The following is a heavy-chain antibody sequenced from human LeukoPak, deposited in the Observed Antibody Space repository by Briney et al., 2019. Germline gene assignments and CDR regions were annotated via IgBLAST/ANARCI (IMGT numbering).Heavy chain of an antibody. V-gene: IGHV3-33*01. CDR1: GVSFSSHG. CDR2: IWYDGSNK. J-gene: IGHJ5*02. CDR3: ARGVNGDSRFDP. Sequence: PGGSLRLSCAAPGVSFSSHGMHWVRQAPGKGLEWVAVIWYDGSNKYHADSVKGRFTISRDNTKNTLYLEMNSLRAEDTAVYYCARGVNGDSRFDPWGQGTLVTVSS. D-gene: IGHD4-17*01.